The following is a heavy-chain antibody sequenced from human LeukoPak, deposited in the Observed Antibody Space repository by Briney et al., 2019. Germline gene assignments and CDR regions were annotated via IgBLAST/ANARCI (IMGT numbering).Heavy chain of an antibody. CDR1: GFTFSSYW. J-gene: IGHJ4*02. Sequence: GGSLRLSCAASGFTFSSYWMHWVRQAPGKGLEWVAFIRYDGSNKYYADSVKGRFTISRDNSKNTLYLQMNSLRAEDTAVYYCAKDQDIVEMIFDYWGQGTLVTVSS. CDR2: IRYDGSNK. CDR3: AKDQDIVEMIFDY. D-gene: IGHD2-15*01. V-gene: IGHV3-30*02.